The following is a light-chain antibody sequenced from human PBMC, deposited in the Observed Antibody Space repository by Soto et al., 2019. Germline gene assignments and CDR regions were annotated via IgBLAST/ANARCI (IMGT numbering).Light chain of an antibody. Sequence: QSALTQPRSVSGSPGQSVTISCTGTSSDVGGYNYVSWYQQHPGKAPKLMIYDVNKRPSGVPDRFSGSKSGNTASLTISGLQAEDEADYYCCSYAGSSTVVFGGGTQLTVL. CDR3: CSYAGSSTVV. J-gene: IGLJ2*01. CDR1: SSDVGGYNY. V-gene: IGLV2-11*01. CDR2: DVN.